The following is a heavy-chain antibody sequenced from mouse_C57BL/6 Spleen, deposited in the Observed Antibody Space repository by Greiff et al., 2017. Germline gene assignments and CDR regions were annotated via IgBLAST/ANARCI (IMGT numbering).Heavy chain of an antibody. CDR1: GFSLSTFGMG. CDR2: IWWDDDK. J-gene: IGHJ2*01. Sequence: QVTLKECGPGILQPSPTLSLTCSFSGFSLSTFGMGVGWIRQPSGKGLEWLAHIWWDDDKYYNPALKSQLTISKDTSKNQVFLKIANVDTADTATYYCARSLYYYGSNYFDYWGQGTTLTVSS. CDR3: ARSLYYYGSNYFDY. D-gene: IGHD1-1*01. V-gene: IGHV8-8*01.